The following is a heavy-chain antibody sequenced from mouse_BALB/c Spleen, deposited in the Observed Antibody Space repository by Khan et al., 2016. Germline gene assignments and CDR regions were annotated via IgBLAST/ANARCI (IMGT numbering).Heavy chain of an antibody. Sequence: LVESGPELKKPGETVRISCKASGYTFTTAGMQWVQKMPGKGLKWIGWINTHSGVPKYAEDFKGRFAFSLETSASTAYLQISNLTNEDTATYFCARQDGNYCLDDWGQGTTLTVSS. J-gene: IGHJ2*01. CDR2: INTHSGVP. CDR1: GYTFTTAG. CDR3: ARQDGNYCLDD. V-gene: IGHV9-4*02. D-gene: IGHD2-1*01.